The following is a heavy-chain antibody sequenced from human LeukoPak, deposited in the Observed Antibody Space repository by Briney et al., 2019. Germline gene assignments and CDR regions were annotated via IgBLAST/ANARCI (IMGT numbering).Heavy chain of an antibody. CDR3: ERERGDYDSDNWFDS. J-gene: IGHJ5*01. V-gene: IGHV4-59*01. D-gene: IGHD4-17*01. Sequence: PSETLSLTCTVSGGSIGSYFWSWIRQPPGKGLEWIGYIYYGGGTNYNPSFESRITISVDTSKNRISLNLTSVTASDTAIYYSERERGDYDSDNWFDSWGRGTLVTVSS. CDR2: IYYGGGT. CDR1: GGSIGSYF.